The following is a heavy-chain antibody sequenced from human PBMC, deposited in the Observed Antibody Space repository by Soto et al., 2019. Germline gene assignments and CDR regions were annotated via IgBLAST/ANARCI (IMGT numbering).Heavy chain of an antibody. J-gene: IGHJ6*02. Sequence: KTSETLSLTCAVSGGSINSGGYSFIFIRQPPRNVLELIGYIYHSGSTYYNPSLKSRVTISVDRSKNQFSLKLSSVTAADTAVYYCARAGENYYYGMDVWGQGTTVTVSS. V-gene: IGHV4-30-2*01. D-gene: IGHD4-17*01. CDR3: ARAGENYYYGMDV. CDR2: IYHSGST. CDR1: GGSINSGGYS.